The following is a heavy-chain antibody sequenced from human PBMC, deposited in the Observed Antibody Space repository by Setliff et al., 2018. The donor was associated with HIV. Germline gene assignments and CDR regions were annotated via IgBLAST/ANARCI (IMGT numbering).Heavy chain of an antibody. V-gene: IGHV5-51*01. D-gene: IGHD5-12*01. CDR1: GYSFSNHW. CDR2: IYPGDSDT. Sequence: GESLKISCQGSGYSFSNHWIGWVRQMPGKGLEWMGIIYPGDSDTTYSPSFQGQVTISRDNAKNSLYLQMNSLRAEDTAVYYCARSTGYTGYHYFDYWGQGTLVTVSS. J-gene: IGHJ4*02. CDR3: ARSTGYTGYHYFDY.